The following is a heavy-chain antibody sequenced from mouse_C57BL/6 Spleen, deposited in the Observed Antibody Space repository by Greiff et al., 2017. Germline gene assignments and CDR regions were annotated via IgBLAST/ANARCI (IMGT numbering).Heavy chain of an antibody. CDR1: GYTFTSYW. D-gene: IGHD2-1*01. Sequence: QVQLQQPGAELVKPGASVKMSCKASGYTFTSYWITWVKQRPGQGLEWIGDIYPGRGSTNYNEKFKSKATLTVDTSSSTAYMQLSSLTSEDSAVYYCAREDYGKENAMDYWGQGTSVTVSS. CDR2: IYPGRGST. V-gene: IGHV1-55*01. CDR3: AREDYGKENAMDY. J-gene: IGHJ4*01.